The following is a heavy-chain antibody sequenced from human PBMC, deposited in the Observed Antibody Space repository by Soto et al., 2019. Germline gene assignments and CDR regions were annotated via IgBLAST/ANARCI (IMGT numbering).Heavy chain of an antibody. J-gene: IGHJ6*02. CDR1: GFTFSSYG. CDR2: IWYDGSNK. V-gene: IGHV3-33*01. D-gene: IGHD6-19*01. Sequence: QVQLVESGGGVVQPGRSLRLSCAASGFTFSSYGMYWVRQAPGKGLEWVAVIWYDGSNKFYADSVKGRFTISRDSSKNTLYLQMNSLRAEDTAVYYCARDIAVAGTVYYYFGMDVWGQGTTVTVSS. CDR3: ARDIAVAGTVYYYFGMDV.